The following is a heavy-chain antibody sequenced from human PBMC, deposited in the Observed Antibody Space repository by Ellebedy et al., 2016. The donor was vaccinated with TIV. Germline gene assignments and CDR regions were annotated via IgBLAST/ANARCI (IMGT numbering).Heavy chain of an antibody. CDR3: ARFNETPDY. V-gene: IGHV5-51*01. D-gene: IGHD2-15*01. Sequence: KVSXXGSGYSFTSYWIGWVRQLPGKGLEWMGSIYPGDSDTRYSPSFQGQVTISGDKSISTAYMQWSSLKASDSAMYYCARFNETPDYWGQGTLVTVSS. J-gene: IGHJ4*02. CDR2: IYPGDSDT. CDR1: GYSFTSYW.